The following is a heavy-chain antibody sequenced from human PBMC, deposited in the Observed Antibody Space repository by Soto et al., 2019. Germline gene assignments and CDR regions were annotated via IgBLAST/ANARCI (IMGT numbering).Heavy chain of an antibody. CDR2: IYHSGST. J-gene: IGHJ4*02. V-gene: IGHV4-30-2*01. D-gene: IGHD4-17*01. CDR1: GGSISSGGYS. Sequence: SSETLSLTCAVSGGSISSGGYSWSWIRQPPGKGLEWIGYIYHSGSTYYNPSLKSRVTISVDRSKNQFSLKLSSVTAADTAVYYCARSTTDYGELYFDYWGQGTLVTVSS. CDR3: ARSTTDYGELYFDY.